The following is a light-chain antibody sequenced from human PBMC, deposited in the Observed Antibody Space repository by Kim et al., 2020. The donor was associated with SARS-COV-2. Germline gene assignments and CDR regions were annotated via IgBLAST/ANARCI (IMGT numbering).Light chain of an antibody. V-gene: IGKV3-20*01. Sequence: PGERAALSCRASQSVSSSYLAWYQQKPGQAPRLLIYGASSRATGIPDRFSGSGSGTDFTLTISRLEPEDFAVYYCQQYGSSLTWTFGQGTKVDIK. CDR2: GAS. CDR1: QSVSSSY. CDR3: QQYGSSLTWT. J-gene: IGKJ1*01.